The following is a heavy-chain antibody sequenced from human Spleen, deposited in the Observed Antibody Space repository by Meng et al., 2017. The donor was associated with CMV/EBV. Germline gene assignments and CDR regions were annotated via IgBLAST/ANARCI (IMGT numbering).Heavy chain of an antibody. CDR2: INHYGSF. V-gene: IGHV4-34*01. CDR3: ARGGNIVRSLALPFDY. D-gene: IGHD2-21*01. J-gene: IGHJ4*02. CDR1: GGSLTDYY. Sequence: GGSLTDYYWSWIRQSPGKGLEWIGEINHYGSFNYNPSLRSRVTISRGKSQNTFSLKLSSVTAADTAVYYCARGGNIVRSLALPFDYWGQGTLVTVSS.